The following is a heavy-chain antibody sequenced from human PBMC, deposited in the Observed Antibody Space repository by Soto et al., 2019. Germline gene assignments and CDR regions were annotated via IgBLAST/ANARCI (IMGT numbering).Heavy chain of an antibody. Sequence: EVQLLESGGGFVQPGESLRLSCVASGFTFSLSAMSWVRQAPGRGLEWVSSISGGGGSTEYTDSVKGRFTISRDNSKDTVHLQMHSLRAEDTAVYYCAKGPEYDILTGCDYWGQGALSPSPQ. J-gene: IGHJ4*02. D-gene: IGHD3-9*01. CDR3: AKGPEYDILTGCDY. CDR2: ISGGGGST. V-gene: IGHV3-23*01. CDR1: GFTFSLSA.